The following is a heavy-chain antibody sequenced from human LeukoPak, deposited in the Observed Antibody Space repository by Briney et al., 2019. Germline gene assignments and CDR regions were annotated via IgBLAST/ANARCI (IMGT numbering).Heavy chain of an antibody. CDR1: GFAFSTYW. D-gene: IGHD1-26*01. Sequence: GGSLRLSCAASGFAFSTYWMDWVRQAPGKGLEWVGNINQDGSVKHYVDSVRGRFTISRDNARNSVYLQMSALRVEDTAVYYCATRRVSGSYSDYWGQGTLVTVSS. V-gene: IGHV3-7*01. CDR3: ATRRVSGSYSDY. J-gene: IGHJ4*02. CDR2: INQDGSVK.